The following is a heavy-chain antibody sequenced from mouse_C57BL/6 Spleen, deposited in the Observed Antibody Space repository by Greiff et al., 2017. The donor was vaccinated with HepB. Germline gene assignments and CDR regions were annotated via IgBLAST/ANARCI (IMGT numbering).Heavy chain of an antibody. CDR1: GFTFSDYG. Sequence: DVQLVESGGGLVQPGGSLKLSCAASGFTFSDYGMAWVRQAPRKGPEWVAFISNLAYSIYYADTVTGRFTISRENAKNTLYLEMSSLRSEDTAMYYCARGDSNGFAYWGQGTLVTVSA. J-gene: IGHJ3*01. CDR2: ISNLAYSI. V-gene: IGHV5-15*01. CDR3: ARGDSNGFAY. D-gene: IGHD2-5*01.